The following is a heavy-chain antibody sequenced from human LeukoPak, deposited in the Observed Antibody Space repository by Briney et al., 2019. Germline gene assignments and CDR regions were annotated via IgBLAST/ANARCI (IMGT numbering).Heavy chain of an antibody. D-gene: IGHD5-12*01. CDR2: IYPGDSDT. Sequence: GESLKISCKGSGYSFTTYWIGWVRQMPGKGLEWMGIIYPGDSDTKYSPSFQGQVTISADKAISTAYLQWSNLKASDTAMYYCARRVSSSGFDAFDVWGQGTMVTVSS. CDR1: GYSFTTYW. J-gene: IGHJ3*01. CDR3: ARRVSSSGFDAFDV. V-gene: IGHV5-51*01.